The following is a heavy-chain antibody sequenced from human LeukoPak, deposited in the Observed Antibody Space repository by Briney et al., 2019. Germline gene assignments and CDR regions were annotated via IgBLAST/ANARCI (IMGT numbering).Heavy chain of an antibody. CDR1: GFTFSTYA. D-gene: IGHD6-13*01. J-gene: IGHJ4*02. CDR3: ARILAAAGTDY. V-gene: IGHV3-23*01. Sequence: PEGSLRLSCAASGFTFSTYAMSWVLQTPGKGLEWVSVVSGSGSSTYYADSVKGRFTISRDNSKNTVYLQMSSLRAEDTAVYYCARILAAAGTDYWGQGTLVTVSS. CDR2: VSGSGSST.